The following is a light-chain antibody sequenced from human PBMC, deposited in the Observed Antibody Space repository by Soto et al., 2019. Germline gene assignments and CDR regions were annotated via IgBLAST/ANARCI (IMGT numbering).Light chain of an antibody. CDR2: DVS. Sequence: QSDLTQPASVSGSPGQGITISCTGTSSDVGGYNYVSWYQHHPGKAPKLIIYDVSNRPSGVSIRFSGSKSDNTASLTISGLQPEDEADYHSSSYTTSNTPQILFGTGTKVTVL. J-gene: IGLJ1*01. CDR3: SSYTTSNTPQIL. CDR1: SSDVGGYNY. V-gene: IGLV2-14*03.